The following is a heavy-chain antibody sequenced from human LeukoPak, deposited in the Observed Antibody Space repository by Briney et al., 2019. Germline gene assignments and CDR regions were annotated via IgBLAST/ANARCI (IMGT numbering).Heavy chain of an antibody. CDR3: ARRERDGYNYFDY. J-gene: IGHJ4*02. CDR2: INTDGGST. CDR1: GFTFRGYA. V-gene: IGHV3-64*01. D-gene: IGHD5-24*01. Sequence: PGGSLRLSCAVSGFTFRGYAMHWVRQAPGKGLEHVSTINTDGGSTYYAKSVKGRFTISRDNSKNTLYLQMGSLRAEDMAVYYCARRERDGYNYFDYWGQGTLVTVSS.